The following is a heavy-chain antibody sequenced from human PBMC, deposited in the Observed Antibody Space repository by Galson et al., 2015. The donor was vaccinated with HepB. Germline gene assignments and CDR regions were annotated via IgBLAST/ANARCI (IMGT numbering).Heavy chain of an antibody. J-gene: IGHJ4*02. V-gene: IGHV3-23*01. D-gene: IGHD3-10*01. CDR3: AKDLDYYGSGTYIYFDY. CDR1: GFTFSSSA. Sequence: SLRLSCAASGFTFSSSAISGVGQAPGTGLEWVSSISDSGGSTYYAGSLMGRFTISRDNSKNTLYLQMNSLRAEDTAVYYCAKDLDYYGSGTYIYFDYWGQGTLVTVSS. CDR2: ISDSGGST.